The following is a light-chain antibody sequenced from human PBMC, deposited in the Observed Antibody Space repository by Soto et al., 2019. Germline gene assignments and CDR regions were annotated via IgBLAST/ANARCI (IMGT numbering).Light chain of an antibody. CDR3: QQYGNSPQIT. CDR1: QSVGTY. V-gene: IGKV3D-20*01. Sequence: IVLTQSPATLSLSPGERATVSCGASQSVGTYIAWYKQKPGLAPRLVMFDSSTRATGIPDRFSGSGSGTDFTLTISRLEPEDFAVYFCQQYGNSPQITFGQGTRLEIK. J-gene: IGKJ5*01. CDR2: DSS.